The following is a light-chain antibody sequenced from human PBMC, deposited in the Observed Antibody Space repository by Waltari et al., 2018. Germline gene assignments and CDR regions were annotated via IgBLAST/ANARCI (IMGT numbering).Light chain of an antibody. V-gene: IGLV1-51*01. CDR1: SSNIGNNY. J-gene: IGLJ3*02. CDR3: GTWDSSLSAWV. CDR2: DNN. Sequence: QSVLTQPPSVSAAPGQKVTISCSGSSSNIGNNYVSWYQQPPGTAPKLLIYDNNKRPSGIPDRFSGSKSGTSATLGITGLQTGDEADDYCGTWDSSLSAWVFGGGTKLTVL.